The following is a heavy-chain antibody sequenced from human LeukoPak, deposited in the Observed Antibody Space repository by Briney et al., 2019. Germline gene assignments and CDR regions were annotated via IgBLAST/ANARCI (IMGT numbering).Heavy chain of an antibody. Sequence: SETLSLTCTVSGGSISTYYWSWIRQPPGKGLECLGFIFHTGTTNYNPSLKGRVTISVDTSKNQFSLKLSSVTAADTAIYYCARTYCSTNACPFVRWGQGTLVTVSS. V-gene: IGHV4-59*08. D-gene: IGHD2-2*01. CDR2: IFHTGTT. CDR3: ARTYCSTNACPFVR. J-gene: IGHJ4*02. CDR1: GGSISTYY.